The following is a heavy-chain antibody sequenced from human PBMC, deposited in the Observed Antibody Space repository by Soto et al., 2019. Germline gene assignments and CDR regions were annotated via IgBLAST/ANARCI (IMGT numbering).Heavy chain of an antibody. Sequence: ASVKVSCKASGYTFTSYGISWVRQAPGQGLEWMGWISAYNGNTNYAQKLQGRVTMTTDTSTSTAYMELRSLRSDDTAVYYCARAGGGKENNYYYYGMDVWGQGTTVTVSS. CDR2: ISAYNGNT. CDR3: ARAGGGKENNYYYYGMDV. J-gene: IGHJ6*02. V-gene: IGHV1-18*01. D-gene: IGHD2-15*01. CDR1: GYTFTSYG.